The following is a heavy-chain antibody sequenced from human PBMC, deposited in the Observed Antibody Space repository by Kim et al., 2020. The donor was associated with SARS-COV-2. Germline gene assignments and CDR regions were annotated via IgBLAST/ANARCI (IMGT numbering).Heavy chain of an antibody. D-gene: IGHD2-2*01. Sequence: GGSLRLSCAASGFTFSSYWMSWVRQAPGKGLEWVANIKQDGSEKYYVDSVKGRFTISRDNAKNSLYLQMNSLRAEDTAVYYCARDLGISVVPAATWYYYGMDVWGQGTTVTVSS. CDR3: ARDLGISVVPAATWYYYGMDV. J-gene: IGHJ6*02. CDR1: GFTFSSYW. CDR2: IKQDGSEK. V-gene: IGHV3-7*03.